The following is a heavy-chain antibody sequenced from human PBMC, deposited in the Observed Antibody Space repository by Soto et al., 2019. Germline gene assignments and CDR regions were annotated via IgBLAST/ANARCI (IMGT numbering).Heavy chain of an antibody. Sequence: PSQTLSLTCAISGDSVSSNSAAWNWIRQSPSRGLEWLGRTYYRSKWYNDYAVSVKSRITINPDTSKNQFSLQLNSVTPEDTAVYYCARTGAPVLRYFDDPGFYYGMDVWGQGTTVTVSS. J-gene: IGHJ6*02. D-gene: IGHD3-9*01. CDR1: GDSVSSNSAA. CDR3: ARTGAPVLRYFDDPGFYYGMDV. CDR2: TYYRSKWYN. V-gene: IGHV6-1*01.